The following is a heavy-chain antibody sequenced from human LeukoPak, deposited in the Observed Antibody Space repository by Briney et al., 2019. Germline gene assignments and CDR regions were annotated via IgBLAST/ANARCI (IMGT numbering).Heavy chain of an antibody. CDR1: GFTFGDYA. D-gene: IGHD3-22*01. CDR3: TREGQYYYDSSNSGGFDY. CDR2: IRSKAYIGTT. V-gene: IGHV3-49*04. Sequence: GGSLRLSCTASGFTFGDYAMSWVRQAPGKGLEGVGFIRSKAYIGTTEYAGSVKGRFTISRDDYKHLAYLQMKSLKTEDTAVYYCTREGQYYYDSSNSGGFDYWGQGTLVTVSS. J-gene: IGHJ4*02.